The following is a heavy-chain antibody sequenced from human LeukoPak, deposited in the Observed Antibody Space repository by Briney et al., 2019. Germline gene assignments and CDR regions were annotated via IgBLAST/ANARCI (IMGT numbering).Heavy chain of an antibody. CDR2: ISSTSKYI. CDR3: ARDCSSTSCHDAFDI. Sequence: GGSLRLSCAASEFTFSSYNMNWVRQAPGKGLEWVSSISSTSKYIYYADSVKGRFTISRDNAKNSLYLQMNSLRAEDTAVYYCARDCSSTSCHDAFDIWGQGTMVTVSS. CDR1: EFTFSSYN. J-gene: IGHJ3*02. D-gene: IGHD2-2*01. V-gene: IGHV3-21*01.